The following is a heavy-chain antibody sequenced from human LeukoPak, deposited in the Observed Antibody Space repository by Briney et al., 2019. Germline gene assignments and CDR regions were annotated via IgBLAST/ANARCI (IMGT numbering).Heavy chain of an antibody. CDR3: ARDSGYDSSYYYYYYMDV. J-gene: IGHJ6*03. CDR1: VYTFTSYG. CDR2: ISAYNGNT. Sequence: ASVKVSCKASVYTFTSYGISWVRQAPGQGREWMGWISAYNGNTNYAQKLQGRVTITTDTSTSTAYMELRSLRSDDTAVYYCARDSGYDSSYYYYYYMDVWGKGTTVTVSS. V-gene: IGHV1-18*01. D-gene: IGHD5-12*01.